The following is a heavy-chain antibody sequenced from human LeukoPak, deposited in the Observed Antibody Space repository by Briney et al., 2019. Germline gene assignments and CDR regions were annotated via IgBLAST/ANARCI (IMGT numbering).Heavy chain of an antibody. J-gene: IGHJ6*02. CDR2: IYYSGST. CDR3: ASLWFGELSHGMDV. CDR1: GGSISSYY. V-gene: IGHV4-59*12. Sequence: KTSETLSLTCTVSGGSISSYYWSWIRQPPGKGLEWIGYIYYSGSTNYNPSLKSRVTISVDTSKNQFSLKLSSVTAADTAVYYCASLWFGELSHGMDVWDQGTTVTVSS. D-gene: IGHD3-10*01.